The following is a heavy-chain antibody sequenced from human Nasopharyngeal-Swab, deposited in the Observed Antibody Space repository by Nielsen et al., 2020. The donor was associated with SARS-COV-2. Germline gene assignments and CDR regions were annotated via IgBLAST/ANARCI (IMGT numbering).Heavy chain of an antibody. D-gene: IGHD3-16*02. CDR2: IYYTGST. J-gene: IGHJ4*02. Sequence: SETLSLTCTVSGGSIGTYYWSWIRQPPGKGLEWIGYIYYTGSTMYNPSLKGRVTLSVDTSENQFSLRLTSVTAADSAVYYCARQDVSGSYRFMVYWGQGTLVTVPS. CDR1: GGSIGTYY. CDR3: ARQDVSGSYRFMVY. V-gene: IGHV4-59*08.